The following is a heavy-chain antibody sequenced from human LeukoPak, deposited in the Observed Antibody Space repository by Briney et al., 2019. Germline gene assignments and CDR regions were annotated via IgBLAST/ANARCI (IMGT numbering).Heavy chain of an antibody. CDR2: INWNGGST. CDR1: GFTFDDYG. V-gene: IGHV3-20*04. Sequence: GGSLRLSCAASGFTFDDYGMSWVRQAPGKGLEWVSGINWNGGSTGYADSVKGRFAISRDNAKNSLYLQMNSLRAEDTALYYCARATHYYESSGYDYWGQGTLVTVSS. J-gene: IGHJ4*02. CDR3: ARATHYYESSGYDY. D-gene: IGHD3-22*01.